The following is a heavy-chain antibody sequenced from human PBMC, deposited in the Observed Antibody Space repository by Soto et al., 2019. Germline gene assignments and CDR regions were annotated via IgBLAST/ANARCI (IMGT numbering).Heavy chain of an antibody. CDR3: AKKEAYYYESSGYYYIKY. D-gene: IGHD3-22*01. Sequence: GGSLRLSCAASGFTFDDFSMHWVRQAPGKGLEWVSIISGSGGRTHYADSVKGRFTISRDNSRNTLYLQMNSLRAEDTAVYFCAKKEAYYYESSGYYYIKYWGQGTLVTVSS. V-gene: IGHV3-23*01. CDR2: ISGSGGRT. CDR1: GFTFDDFS. J-gene: IGHJ4*02.